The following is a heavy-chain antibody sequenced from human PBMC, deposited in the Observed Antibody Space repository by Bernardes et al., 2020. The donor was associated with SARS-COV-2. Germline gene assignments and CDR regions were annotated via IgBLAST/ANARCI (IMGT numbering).Heavy chain of an antibody. CDR2: ISTYNGNT. CDR3: ARGLVVSATRYFDY. V-gene: IGHV1-18*04. D-gene: IGHD2-15*01. Sequence: ASVKVSCMASGYIFTNYGISWVRQVPGQGREWMGWISTYNGNTNYAQKFQGRVTMTADTSTTTAYMELRGLRSDDTAVYYCARGLVVSATRYFDYWGQGTQVTVSS. J-gene: IGHJ4*02. CDR1: GYIFTNYG.